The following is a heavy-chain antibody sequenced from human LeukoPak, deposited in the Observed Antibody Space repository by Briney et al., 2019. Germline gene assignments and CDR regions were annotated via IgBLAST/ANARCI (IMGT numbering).Heavy chain of an antibody. CDR1: GFTFSDYT. V-gene: IGHV3-30-3*01. J-gene: IGHJ4*02. Sequence: GGSLRLSCAASGFTFSDYTMHWVRQAPGKGLEWVAATSFDGTKKYCADSVKGRFTMSRDNSKNTLYLQMNSLRAEDTAVYYCARPNNKDHCTSDGCYRYFDYWSQETLVTVSS. D-gene: IGHD2-8*01. CDR3: ARPNNKDHCTSDGCYRYFDY. CDR2: TSFDGTKK.